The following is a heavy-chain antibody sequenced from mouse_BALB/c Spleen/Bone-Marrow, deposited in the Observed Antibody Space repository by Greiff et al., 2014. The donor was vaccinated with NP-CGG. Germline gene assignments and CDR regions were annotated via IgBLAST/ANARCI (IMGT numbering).Heavy chain of an antibody. V-gene: IGHV3-6*02. J-gene: IGHJ3*01. Sequence: VQLQQPGPGLVKPSQPLSLTCSVTGYSITSGYYWNWIRQFPGNKLEWMGYISYDGSNNYNPSLKNRISITRDTSKNQFFLKLNSVTTEDTATYYCAGYDGAWFAYWGQGTLVTVSA. CDR1: GYSITSGYY. D-gene: IGHD2-14*01. CDR3: AGYDGAWFAY. CDR2: ISYDGSN.